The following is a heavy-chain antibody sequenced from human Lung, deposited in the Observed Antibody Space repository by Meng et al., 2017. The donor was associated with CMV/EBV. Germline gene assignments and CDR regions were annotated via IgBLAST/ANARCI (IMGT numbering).Heavy chain of an antibody. CDR1: GFIFSNLW. D-gene: IGHD4-23*01. V-gene: IGHV3-15*01. CDR3: TTDRPRSGGKTHDY. CDR2: IKSKFDGETT. J-gene: IGHJ4*02. Sequence: EVQLVESXXGXVXXGGXLRLSWTGAGSGFIFSNLWINWVRQAPGKGLEWVGRIKSKFDGETTDYAAPVKGRFTISRDDSRNTLYLYMNSLKTEDTAVYYCTTDRPRSGGKTHDYWGQGTLVTVSS.